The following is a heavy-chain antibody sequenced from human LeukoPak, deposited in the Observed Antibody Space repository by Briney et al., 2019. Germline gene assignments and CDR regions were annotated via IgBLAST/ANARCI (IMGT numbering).Heavy chain of an antibody. D-gene: IGHD3-22*01. CDR2: ISGSSGTT. V-gene: IGHV3-23*01. Sequence: PGGSLPLLCVASGFTFGSYLMSWVRQAPGKGLEWVASISGSSGTTDYGDSVKGRFTISRDNSKNTLYLQMNSLRGEDTAVYYCARCHYDKESFSRMDVWGHGDTFTVS. CDR3: ARCHYDKESFSRMDV. CDR1: GFTFGSYL. J-gene: IGHJ6*02.